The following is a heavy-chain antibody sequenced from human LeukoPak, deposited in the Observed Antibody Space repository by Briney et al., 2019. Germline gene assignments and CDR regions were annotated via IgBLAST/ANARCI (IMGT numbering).Heavy chain of an antibody. CDR3: ARVHSSGGSCVEY. D-gene: IGHD2-15*01. V-gene: IGHV4-39*07. Sequence: SETLSLTCTVSGGSISSSSYYWGWIRQPPGKGLEWIGSIFYTGSTYYNPSLKSRVTISVDTSKNQFSLNLRSVTAADTAVYYCARVHSSGGSCVEYWGQGTLVTVSS. CDR2: IFYTGST. J-gene: IGHJ4*02. CDR1: GGSISSSSYY.